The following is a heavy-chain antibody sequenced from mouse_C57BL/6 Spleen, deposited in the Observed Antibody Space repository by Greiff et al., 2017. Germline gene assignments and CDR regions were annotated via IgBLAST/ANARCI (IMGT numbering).Heavy chain of an antibody. Sequence: QVHVKQSGAELVRPGASVTLSCKASGYTFTDYEMHWVKQTPVHGLEWIGAIDPETGGTAYNQKFKGKAILTADKSSSTAYMELRSLTSEDSAVYYCTRGDWLLPGEFAYWGQGTLVTVSA. D-gene: IGHD2-3*01. V-gene: IGHV1-15*01. CDR2: IDPETGGT. CDR3: TRGDWLLPGEFAY. J-gene: IGHJ3*01. CDR1: GYTFTDYE.